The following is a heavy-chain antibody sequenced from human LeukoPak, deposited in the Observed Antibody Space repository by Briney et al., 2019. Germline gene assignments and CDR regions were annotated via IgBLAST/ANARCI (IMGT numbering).Heavy chain of an antibody. D-gene: IGHD3-16*01. V-gene: IGHV4-38-2*01. CDR3: ARRSWGMVAGAFDI. J-gene: IGHJ3*02. CDR1: GYSISSGYY. Sequence: SETLSLTCVVSGYSISSGYYWGWIRQPPGKGLEWIGSVYHSRSTYYNPSLKSRVTISVDTSKNQFSLKLSSVTAADTAVYYCARRSWGMVAGAFDIWGQGTMVTVSS. CDR2: VYHSRST.